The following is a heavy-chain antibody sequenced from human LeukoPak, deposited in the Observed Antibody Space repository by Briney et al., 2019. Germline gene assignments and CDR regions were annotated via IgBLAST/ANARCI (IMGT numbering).Heavy chain of an antibody. CDR1: GFIFSQYS. CDR3: AKEFNRGLPDY. Sequence: GGSLRLSCAASGFIFSQYSMNWVRQAPGKGLEWVAVISYDGSNEYYADSVKGRFTISRDNSKNTLYLQMSSLRAEDTAVYYCAKEFNRGLPDYWGQGTLVTVSS. D-gene: IGHD2-21*01. V-gene: IGHV3-30*18. CDR2: ISYDGSNE. J-gene: IGHJ4*02.